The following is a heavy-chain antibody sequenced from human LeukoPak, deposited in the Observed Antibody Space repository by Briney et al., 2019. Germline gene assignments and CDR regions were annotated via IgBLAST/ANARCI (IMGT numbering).Heavy chain of an antibody. Sequence: GGSLRLSCAASGFTFDDYAMHWVRQAPGKGLEWVSGISWNSGSIGYADSVKGRFTISRDNAKNSLYLQMNSLRAEDTALYYCAKDPKAIYGSGSSFDYWGQGTLVTVSS. CDR3: AKDPKAIYGSGSSFDY. CDR1: GFTFDDYA. CDR2: ISWNSGSI. V-gene: IGHV3-9*01. J-gene: IGHJ4*02. D-gene: IGHD3-10*01.